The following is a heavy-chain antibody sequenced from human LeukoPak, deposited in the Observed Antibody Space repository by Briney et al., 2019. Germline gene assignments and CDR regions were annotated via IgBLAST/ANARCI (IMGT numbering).Heavy chain of an antibody. CDR1: GGSISSSSYY. J-gene: IGHJ3*02. CDR2: IYYSGST. Sequence: SETLSLTCTVSGGSISSSSYYWGWIRQPPGKGLEWIGSIYYSGSTYYNPSLKSRVTISVDTSKNQFSLKLSSVTAADTAVYYCARERNDYGDYDAFDIWGRGTMVTVSS. D-gene: IGHD4-17*01. CDR3: ARERNDYGDYDAFDI. V-gene: IGHV4-39*07.